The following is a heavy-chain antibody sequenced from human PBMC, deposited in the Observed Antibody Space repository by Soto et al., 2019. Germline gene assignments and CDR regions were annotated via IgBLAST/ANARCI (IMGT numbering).Heavy chain of an antibody. CDR1: GGSISSHY. J-gene: IGHJ3*02. CDR3: ARTNAFDI. V-gene: IGHV4-59*11. Sequence: SETLSLTCTVSGGSISSHYWSWIRQPPGRGLEWIGFISYSGSPNYNPSLKSRVTISADTSKNQFSLKLNSITAADTAVYYCARTNAFDIWGQGTMVTVSS. CDR2: ISYSGSP.